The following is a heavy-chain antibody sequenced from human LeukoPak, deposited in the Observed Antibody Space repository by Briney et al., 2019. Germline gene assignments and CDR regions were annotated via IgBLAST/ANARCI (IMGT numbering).Heavy chain of an antibody. CDR1: GYTFTSYG. D-gene: IGHD2-2*01. J-gene: IGHJ4*02. Sequence: GASVTVSFKASGYTFTSYGISWVRQAPGQGLEWMGWISAYNGNTNYAQKLQGRVTMTTDTSTSTAYMGLRSLRSDDTAVYYCARDQKDIVVVPAAIDDYWGQGTLVTVSS. CDR3: ARDQKDIVVVPAAIDDY. CDR2: ISAYNGNT. V-gene: IGHV1-18*01.